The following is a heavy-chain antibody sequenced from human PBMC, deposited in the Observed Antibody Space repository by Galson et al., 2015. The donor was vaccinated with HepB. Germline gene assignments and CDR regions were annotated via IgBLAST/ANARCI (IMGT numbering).Heavy chain of an antibody. CDR1: GFTFSSYT. CDR2: MSSNGKYK. J-gene: IGHJ5*02. D-gene: IGHD3-10*01. CDR3: ARDQFHGIRGVIMPPFDP. Sequence: SLRLSCAASGFTFSSYTMHWVRQAPGKGLEWVAVMSSNGKYKYYANSVKGRFTISRDNSKNTLFLQMDSLRPEDTSIYYCARDQFHGIRGVIMPPFDPWGQGTLVTVSS. V-gene: IGHV3-30*04.